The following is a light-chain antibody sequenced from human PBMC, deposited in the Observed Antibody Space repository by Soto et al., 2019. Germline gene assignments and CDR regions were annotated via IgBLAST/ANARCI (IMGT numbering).Light chain of an antibody. CDR3: SSYTSSSISLYV. CDR2: DVS. V-gene: IGLV2-14*01. Sequence: QSALTQPASVSGSPGQSITISCTGTSSDVGGYNYVSWYQQHPGKAPKLMIYDVSNRPSGVSNRFSGSKSGNTASLTISGLQAEDESFYYCSSYTSSSISLYVFGTGTNLTV. J-gene: IGLJ1*01. CDR1: SSDVGGYNY.